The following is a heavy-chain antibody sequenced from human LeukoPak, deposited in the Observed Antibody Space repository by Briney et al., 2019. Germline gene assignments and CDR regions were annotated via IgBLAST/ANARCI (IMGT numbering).Heavy chain of an antibody. D-gene: IGHD3-22*01. CDR2: ISSSSSYI. J-gene: IGHJ4*02. Sequence: GGSLRLSCVASGFTFSSYSMNWVRQAPGKGLEWVSSISSSSSYIYYADSVKGRFTISRDNAKNSLYLQMNSLRAEDTAVYYCARVAMWYYDSSGYYYFDYWGQGTLVTVSS. V-gene: IGHV3-21*01. CDR1: GFTFSSYS. CDR3: ARVAMWYYDSSGYYYFDY.